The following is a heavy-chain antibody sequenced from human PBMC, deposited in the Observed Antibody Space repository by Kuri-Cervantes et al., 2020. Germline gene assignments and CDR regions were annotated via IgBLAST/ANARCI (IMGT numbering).Heavy chain of an antibody. CDR2: IYHSGST. CDR3: ARIAVIAQWFFGL. D-gene: IGHD6-19*01. V-gene: IGHV4-38-2*01. J-gene: IGHJ2*01. Sequence: SETLSLTCAVSGYSISSGYYWGWIRQPPGKGLEWIGSIYHSGSTYYNPSLKSRATISVDTSKHQFSLKLTSVTAADTAVYYCARIAVIAQWFFGLWGRGALVTVSS. CDR1: GYSISSGYY.